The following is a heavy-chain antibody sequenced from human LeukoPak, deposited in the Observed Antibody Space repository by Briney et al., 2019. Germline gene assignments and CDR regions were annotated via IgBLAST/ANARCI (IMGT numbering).Heavy chain of an antibody. J-gene: IGHJ4*02. V-gene: IGHV3-7*01. CDR3: ARDERSGYYIY. D-gene: IGHD3-22*01. CDR1: GFTFGQYW. Sequence: GGSLILSCEASGFTFGQYWMSWFRQAPGRGLEWVANLKEDGSVKQHADSVRGRFTISRDNAKNLVYLQMNSLKAEDSAVYYCARDERSGYYIYWGQGILVTVSS. CDR2: LKEDGSVK.